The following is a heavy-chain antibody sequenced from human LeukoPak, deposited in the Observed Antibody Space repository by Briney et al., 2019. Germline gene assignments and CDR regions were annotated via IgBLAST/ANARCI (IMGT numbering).Heavy chain of an antibody. CDR1: GFTFSSYA. Sequence: GGSLRLSCAASGFTFSSYAMHWVRQAPGKGLEWVAVISYDGSNKYYADSVKGRFTISRDNSKNTLYLQMNSLRAEDTAVYYCAKEHCSSTSCYEDYWGQGTLVTVSS. V-gene: IGHV3-30*04. CDR3: AKEHCSSTSCYEDY. J-gene: IGHJ4*02. D-gene: IGHD2-2*01. CDR2: ISYDGSNK.